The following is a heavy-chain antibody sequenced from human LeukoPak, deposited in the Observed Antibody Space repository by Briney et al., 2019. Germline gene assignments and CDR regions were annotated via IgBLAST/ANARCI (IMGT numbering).Heavy chain of an antibody. V-gene: IGHV3-48*03. Sequence: GGSLRLSCAASGFTFSSYEMNWVRQAPGKGLEWVSYISSSGSTIYYADSVKGRFTISRDNAKNSLYLQMDSLRAEDTAVYYCAREPVEMATIDYWGQGTLVTVSS. CDR3: AREPVEMATIDY. J-gene: IGHJ4*02. CDR1: GFTFSSYE. CDR2: ISSSGSTI. D-gene: IGHD5-24*01.